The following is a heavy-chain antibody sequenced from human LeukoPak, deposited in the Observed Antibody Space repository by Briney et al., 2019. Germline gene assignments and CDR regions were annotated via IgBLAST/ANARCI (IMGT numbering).Heavy chain of an antibody. J-gene: IGHJ4*02. Sequence: SETLSLTCTVSGGSISSYYWSWIRQPPGKGLEWIGEINHSGSTNYNPSLKSRVTISVDTSKNQFSLKLSSVTAADTAVYYCARGTNYDFWSGYPYYFDYWGQGTLVTVSS. D-gene: IGHD3-3*01. V-gene: IGHV4-34*01. CDR2: INHSGST. CDR3: ARGTNYDFWSGYPYYFDY. CDR1: GGSISSYY.